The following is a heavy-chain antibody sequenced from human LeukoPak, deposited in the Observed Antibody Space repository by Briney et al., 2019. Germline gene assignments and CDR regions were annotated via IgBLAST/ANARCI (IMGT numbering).Heavy chain of an antibody. CDR3: ARDRGYCSSTSCRRVWFDP. V-gene: IGHV1-3*01. Sequence: GASVKVSCKASGYTFTSYAMHWVRQAPGQRLEWMGWINAGNGNTKYSRKFQGRVTITRDTSASTAYMELSSLRSEDTAVYYCARDRGYCSSTSCRRVWFDPWGQGTLVTVSS. CDR1: GYTFTSYA. D-gene: IGHD2-2*01. J-gene: IGHJ5*02. CDR2: INAGNGNT.